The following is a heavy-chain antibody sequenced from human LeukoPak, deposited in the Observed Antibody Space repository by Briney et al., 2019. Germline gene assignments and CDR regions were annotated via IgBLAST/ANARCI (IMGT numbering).Heavy chain of an antibody. D-gene: IGHD3-9*01. CDR3: SRGSYESKTGDT. CDR1: GGSFSNYY. V-gene: IGHV4-34*01. CDR2: IHPYGFT. Sequence: SSETLSLTCALYGGSFSNYYWSWIRQPPGKGLEWIGEIHPYGFTNFNPSLKSRVSISVDTCKNQFSLKLTSVTAADTTVYYCSRGSYESKTGDTWGQGSLVTVSS. J-gene: IGHJ5*02.